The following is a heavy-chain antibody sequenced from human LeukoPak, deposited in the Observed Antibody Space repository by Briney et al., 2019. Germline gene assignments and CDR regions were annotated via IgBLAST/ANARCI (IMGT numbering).Heavy chain of an antibody. CDR1: GFTFSSYA. J-gene: IGHJ4*02. Sequence: GRSLRLSCAASGFTFSSYAMHWVRQAPGKGLEWVAVISYDGSNKYYADSVKGRFTISRDNAKNTLYLQMNHLRVEDTAVYYCARDGYSSVWPDFWGQGTLVTVSS. V-gene: IGHV3-30-3*01. D-gene: IGHD6-19*01. CDR2: ISYDGSNK. CDR3: ARDGYSSVWPDF.